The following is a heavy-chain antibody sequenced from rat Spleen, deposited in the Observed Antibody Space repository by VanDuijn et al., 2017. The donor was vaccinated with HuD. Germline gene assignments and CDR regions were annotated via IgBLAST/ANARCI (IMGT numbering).Heavy chain of an antibody. CDR1: GFTFSNYY. V-gene: IGHV5-7*01. D-gene: IGHD1-12*02. CDR3: ASHYDGTYPFTY. J-gene: IGHJ3*01. CDR2: ISYDGSST. Sequence: EVQLVESGGGLVQPGRSLKLSCAASGFTFSNYYMVWVRQAPTEGLEWVATISYDGSSTYYRDSVKGRFTISRDNARSTLYLQMDSLRSEDTATYYCASHYDGTYPFTYWGQGTLVTVSS.